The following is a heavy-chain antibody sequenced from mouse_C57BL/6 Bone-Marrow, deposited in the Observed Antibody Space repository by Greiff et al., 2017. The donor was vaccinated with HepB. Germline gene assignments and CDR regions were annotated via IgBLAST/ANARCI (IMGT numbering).Heavy chain of an antibody. CDR3: ARPLDSSGYGY. D-gene: IGHD3-2*02. J-gene: IGHJ2*01. CDR1: GYTFTSYT. V-gene: IGHV1-4*01. Sequence: VKLQESGAELARPGASVKMSCKASGYTFTSYTMHWVKQRPGQGLEWIGYINPSSGYTKYNQKFKDKATLTADKSSSTAYMQLSSLTSEDSAVYYCARPLDSSGYGYWGQGTTLTVSS. CDR2: INPSSGYT.